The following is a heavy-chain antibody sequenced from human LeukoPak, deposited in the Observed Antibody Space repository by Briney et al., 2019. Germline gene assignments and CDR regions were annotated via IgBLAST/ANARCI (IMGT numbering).Heavy chain of an antibody. CDR2: IIPIVGTA. J-gene: IGHJ3*02. Sequence: ASVKVSCKASGGTFSSYAISWVRQARGQGLEWMGGIIPIVGTANYAQKFQGRVTITADESTSTAYMELSSLRSEDTAAYYCARDRQGRYYGSGSYYNPGGAFDIWGQGTMVTVSS. CDR3: ARDRQGRYYGSGSYYNPGGAFDI. CDR1: GGTFSSYA. V-gene: IGHV1-69*01. D-gene: IGHD3-10*01.